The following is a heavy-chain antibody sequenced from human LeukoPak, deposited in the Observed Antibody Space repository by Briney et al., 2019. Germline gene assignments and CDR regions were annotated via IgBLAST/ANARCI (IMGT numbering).Heavy chain of an antibody. V-gene: IGHV3-23*01. CDR3: AKGVGTIYYYYGMDV. CDR1: GFTFSSYA. Sequence: PGGSLRLSCAGSGFTFSSYAMSWVRQAPGKGLEWVSAISGSGGNTYYADSVKGRFTISRDNSKNTLYLQMNSLRAEDTAVYYCAKGVGTIYYYYGMDVWGQGTTVTVSS. J-gene: IGHJ6*02. D-gene: IGHD3-3*01. CDR2: ISGSGGNT.